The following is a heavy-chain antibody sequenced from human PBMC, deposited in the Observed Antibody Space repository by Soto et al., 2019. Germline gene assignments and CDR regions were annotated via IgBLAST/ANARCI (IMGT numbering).Heavy chain of an antibody. CDR2: ISAYNGNT. J-gene: IGHJ5*02. D-gene: IGHD2-2*01. CDR3: ARLLPRYCSSTSCPAGSWFDP. Sequence: QVQLVQSGAEVKKPGASVKVSCKASGYTFTSYGISWVRQAPGQGLEWMGWISAYNGNTNYAQKLQGRVTKTPNTSTTTAYMELRCLRSDDTAVYYCARLLPRYCSSTSCPAGSWFDPWGQGTLVTVSS. V-gene: IGHV1-18*01. CDR1: GYTFTSYG.